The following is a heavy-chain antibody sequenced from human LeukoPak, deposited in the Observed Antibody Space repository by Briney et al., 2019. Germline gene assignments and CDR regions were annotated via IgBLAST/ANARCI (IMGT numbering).Heavy chain of an antibody. CDR3: ARASSWYGGEFDY. V-gene: IGHV4-34*01. J-gene: IGHJ4*02. D-gene: IGHD6-13*01. Sequence: SETLSLTCAVSGVSLSGYYWGWIRQTPGKGLEWIGEINHSGSTNYNPSLKSRVTISVDTSKNQFSLKLSSVTAADTAVYYCARASSWYGGEFDYWGQGTLVTVSS. CDR2: INHSGST. CDR1: GVSLSGYY.